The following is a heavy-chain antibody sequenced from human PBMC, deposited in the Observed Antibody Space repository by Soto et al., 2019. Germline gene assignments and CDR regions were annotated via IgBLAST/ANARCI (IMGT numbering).Heavy chain of an antibody. D-gene: IGHD3-3*01. Sequence: QVQLQQWGAGPLKPSETLSLTCAVYGGSFSGYYWSWIRQPPGKGLEWIGEINHSGSTNYNPSLKSRVTISVDTSKNQFSLKLSSVTAADTAVYYCARGRFGYDFWSGYFYWGQGTLVTVSS. CDR2: INHSGST. CDR1: GGSFSGYY. V-gene: IGHV4-34*01. CDR3: ARGRFGYDFWSGYFY. J-gene: IGHJ4*02.